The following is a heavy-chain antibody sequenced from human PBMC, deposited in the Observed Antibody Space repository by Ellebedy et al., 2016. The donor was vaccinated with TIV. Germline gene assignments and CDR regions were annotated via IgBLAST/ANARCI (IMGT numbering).Heavy chain of an antibody. V-gene: IGHV3-15*01. CDR1: GFTLTKAW. Sequence: GGSLRLXXAASGFTLTKAWMSWLRKAPGKGLEWVGRIKSSPEGGTADYAAPVKGRFTISRDDSRNTLYLQMNSLKPEDTAVYYFTTGSNFGIITDAEDYWGQGTLVTVSS. D-gene: IGHD3-3*01. CDR2: IKSSPEGGTA. CDR3: TTGSNFGIITDAEDY. J-gene: IGHJ4*02.